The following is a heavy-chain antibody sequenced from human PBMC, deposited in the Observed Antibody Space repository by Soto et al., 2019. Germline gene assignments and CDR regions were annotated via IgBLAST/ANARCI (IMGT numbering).Heavy chain of an antibody. CDR1: GFTFSSYS. D-gene: IGHD6-13*01. CDR3: ARDPLVGQLSAYYYYGMDV. J-gene: IGHJ6*02. V-gene: IGHV3-48*02. Sequence: GGSLRLSCAASGFTFSSYSMNWVRQAPGKGLEWVSYISSSSSTIYYADSVKGRFTISRDNAKNSLYLQMNSLRDEDTAVYYCARDPLVGQLSAYYYYGMDVWAQGTTVTVSS. CDR2: ISSSSSTI.